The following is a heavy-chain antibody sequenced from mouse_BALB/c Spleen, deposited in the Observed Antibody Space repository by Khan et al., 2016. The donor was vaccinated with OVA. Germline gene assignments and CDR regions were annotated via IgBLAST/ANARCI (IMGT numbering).Heavy chain of an antibody. CDR3: ASGLEHYDALDY. Sequence: EVQLQESGPGLVKPSQSLSLTCTVTGYSITSDYAWNWIRQFPGNKLEWMGYISYSGSTTYNPSLKSRISITRDTSKDQFFLQLKSVTSEATATYYCASGLEHYDALDYWGQGTSVTVSS. V-gene: IGHV3-2*02. CDR2: ISYSGST. D-gene: IGHD4-1*01. J-gene: IGHJ4*01. CDR1: GYSITSDYA.